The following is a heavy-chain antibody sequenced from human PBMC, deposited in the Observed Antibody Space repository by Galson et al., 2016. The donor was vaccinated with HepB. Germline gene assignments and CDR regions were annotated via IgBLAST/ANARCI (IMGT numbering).Heavy chain of an antibody. Sequence: VKVSCKASGYPFINFYIHWVRQAPGQGLEWMGWINPRNGDTGYAQKFQGRVSVTRDTSISTTYMELSSLRSDDTALYYCARDLGYLAPKRRVWDKHFDYWGQGALVTVSS. J-gene: IGHJ4*02. V-gene: IGHV1-2*02. CDR2: INPRNGDT. CDR3: ARDLGYLAPKRRVWDKHFDY. D-gene: IGHD1-26*01. CDR1: GYPFINFY.